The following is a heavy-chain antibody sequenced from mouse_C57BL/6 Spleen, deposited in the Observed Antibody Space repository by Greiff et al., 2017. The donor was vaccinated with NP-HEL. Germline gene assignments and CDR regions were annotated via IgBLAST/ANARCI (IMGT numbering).Heavy chain of an antibody. Sequence: EVQGVESGGGLVKPGGSLKLSCAASGFTFSDYGMHWVRQAPEKGLEWVAYISSGSSTIYYADTVKGRFTISRDNAKNTLFLQMTSLRSEDTAIYDCASETGAWFAYWGHRTLVTVSA. CDR2: ISSGSSTI. CDR1: GFTFSDYG. J-gene: IGHJ3*01. CDR3: ASETGAWFAY. V-gene: IGHV5-17*01.